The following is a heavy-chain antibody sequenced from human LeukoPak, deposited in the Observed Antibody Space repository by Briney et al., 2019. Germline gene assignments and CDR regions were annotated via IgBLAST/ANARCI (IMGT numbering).Heavy chain of an antibody. J-gene: IGHJ5*02. CDR1: AYSISSGYY. V-gene: IGHV4-38-2*02. CDR2: IYHSGST. CDR3: AREGLSPIVVVAAIAPFDP. D-gene: IGHD2-15*01. Sequence: SETLSLTCTVSAYSISSGYYWGWIRQPPGKGLEWIGSIYHSGSTYYNSSLKSRVIISVDTSKNQFSLKLSSVTAADTAVYYCAREGLSPIVVVAAIAPFDPWGQGTLVTVSS.